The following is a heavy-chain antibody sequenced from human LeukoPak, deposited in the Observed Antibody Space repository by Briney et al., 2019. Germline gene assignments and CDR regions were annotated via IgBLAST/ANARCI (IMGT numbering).Heavy chain of an antibody. J-gene: IGHJ4*02. Sequence: PSRTLSLTCAVSGGSISSGGYSWSWIRQPPGKGLEWIGYIYYSGSTYYNPSLKSRVTISVDTSKNQFSLKLSSVTAADTAVYYCARTYYGSGRYGSCFDYWGQGTLVTVSS. CDR3: ARTYYGSGRYGSCFDY. V-gene: IGHV4-30-4*07. D-gene: IGHD3-10*01. CDR2: IYYSGST. CDR1: GGSISSGGYS.